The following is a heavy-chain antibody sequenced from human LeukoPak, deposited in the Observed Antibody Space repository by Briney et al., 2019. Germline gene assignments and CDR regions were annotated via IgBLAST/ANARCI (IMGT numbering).Heavy chain of an antibody. CDR1: GFIFNIYA. CDR2: ISWNSGSI. CDR3: ARHYYASDAFDI. J-gene: IGHJ3*02. D-gene: IGHD3-10*01. V-gene: IGHV3-9*01. Sequence: PGGSQRLSCAGSGFIFNIYAMHWVRHSTGKGLEWVSGISWNSGSIDYADSVKGRFTISRDNAKNSLYLQMNSLRAEDTAVYYCARHYYASDAFDIWGQGTMVTVSS.